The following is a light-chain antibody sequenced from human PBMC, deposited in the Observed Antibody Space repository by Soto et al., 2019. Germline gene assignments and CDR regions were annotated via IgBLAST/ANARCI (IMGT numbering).Light chain of an antibody. V-gene: IGLV2-14*03. CDR3: NSFTTSSTYV. Sequence: QSVLTQPRSVSGSPGQSLTISCTGTSSDVGRYNYVSWYQQHPGKAPKLMIYDVSYRPSWVSNRFSGSKSGITASLTISGLQAEDEADYYCNSFTTSSTYVFGTGTKVTVL. CDR1: SSDVGRYNY. J-gene: IGLJ1*01. CDR2: DVS.